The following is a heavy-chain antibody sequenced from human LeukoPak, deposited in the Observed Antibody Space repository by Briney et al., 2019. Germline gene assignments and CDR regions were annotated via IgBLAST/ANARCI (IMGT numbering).Heavy chain of an antibody. J-gene: IGHJ4*02. CDR2: IRSKAYGGTT. CDR1: GFTFCDYA. V-gene: IGHV3-49*04. CDR3: TRVSNYYGSGSYYFDY. Sequence: PGRSLRLSCTASGFTFCDYALSCVRQAPGKGLEWVGFIRSKAYGGTTEYAASVKGRFTISRDDSKSIAYLQMNSLKTEDTAVYYCTRVSNYYGSGSYYFDYWGQGTLVTVSS. D-gene: IGHD3-10*01.